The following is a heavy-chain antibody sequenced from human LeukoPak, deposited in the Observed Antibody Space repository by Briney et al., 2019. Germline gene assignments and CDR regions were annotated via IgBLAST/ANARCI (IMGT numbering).Heavy chain of an antibody. V-gene: IGHV3-9*01. D-gene: IGHD3-22*01. CDR1: GFTFDGYA. CDR2: ISWNSGSI. J-gene: IGHJ4*02. Sequence: GRSLRLSCAASGFTFDGYAMHWVRQAPGKGLEWVSGISWNSGSIGYADSVKGRFTISRDNAKNSLYLQMNSLRAEDTALYYCAKDISSSGTYYFDYWGQGTLVTVSS. CDR3: AKDISSSGTYYFDY.